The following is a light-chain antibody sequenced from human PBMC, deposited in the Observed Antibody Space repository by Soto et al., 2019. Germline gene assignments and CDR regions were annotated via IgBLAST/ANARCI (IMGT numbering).Light chain of an antibody. CDR1: SSNIGNNF. J-gene: IGLJ3*02. Sequence: QAVVTQPPSLSAAPGQKVTISCSGSSSNIGNNFVSWYQQLPGTAPKLLIYHNNKRPSGIPDRFSGSKSGTSATLGITGLQTGDEADYYCGTWDSSLSVVFGGGTKLTVL. CDR3: GTWDSSLSVV. CDR2: HNN. V-gene: IGLV1-51*01.